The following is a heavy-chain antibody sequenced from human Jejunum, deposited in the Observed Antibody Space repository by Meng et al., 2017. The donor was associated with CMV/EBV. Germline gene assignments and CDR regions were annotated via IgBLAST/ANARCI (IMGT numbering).Heavy chain of an antibody. J-gene: IGHJ4*02. CDR1: GFTVDEYA. V-gene: IGHV3-9*01. Sequence: CAASGFTVDEYAMPWVRQAPGKGLEWVSGISWNSGSIAYADSVKGRFTISRDNAKNSLYLQMNSLRTDDTAFYYCAKDNSLTGLDYWGQGTLVTVSS. CDR2: ISWNSGSI. D-gene: IGHD7-27*01. CDR3: AKDNSLTGLDY.